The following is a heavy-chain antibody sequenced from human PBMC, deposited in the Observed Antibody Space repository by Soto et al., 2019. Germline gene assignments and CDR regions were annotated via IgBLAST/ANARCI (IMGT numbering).Heavy chain of an antibody. CDR3: ARGQEVGAHFFDY. Sequence: EVQLVESGGNLVQPGGSLRLSCEASGFTFSGFDMHWVRQPTGKGLEWVSTIGTAGDTYYAVSVKGRFTISRDNAKNALSLQMNSLSAGDTAVYFCARGQEVGAHFFDYWGQGTQVTVSS. J-gene: IGHJ4*02. CDR1: GFTFSGFD. V-gene: IGHV3-13*01. CDR2: IGTAGDT. D-gene: IGHD2-15*01.